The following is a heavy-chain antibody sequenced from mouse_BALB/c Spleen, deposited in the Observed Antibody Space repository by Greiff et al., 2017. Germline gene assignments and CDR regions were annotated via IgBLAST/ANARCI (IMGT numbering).Heavy chain of an antibody. J-gene: IGHJ4*01. CDR3: ERTNYGNYDYAMDY. D-gene: IGHD2-1*01. V-gene: IGHV1-14*01. CDR1: GYTFTSYF. Sequence: VQLQQSGPELVKPGASVKMSCKASGYTFTSYFMHWVKQKPGQGLEWIGYINPYTDGTKYNEKFKGKATLTSDKASSTAYMELSSLTSEDSAVYLCERTNYGNYDYAMDYWGQGTSVTVSS. CDR2: INPYTDGT.